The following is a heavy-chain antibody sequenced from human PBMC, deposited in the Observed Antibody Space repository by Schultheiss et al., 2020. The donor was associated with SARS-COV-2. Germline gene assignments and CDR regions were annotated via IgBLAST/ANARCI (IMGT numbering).Heavy chain of an antibody. CDR1: GGSISSGGYY. D-gene: IGHD6-13*01. Sequence: SQTLSLTCTVSGGSISSGGYYWSWIRQHPGKGLEWIGSIYYSGTTYYNPSLKSRVTISVDTSKNQFSLKLSSVTAADTAVYYCARLPRSSSWYLGKGWFDPWGQGTLVTVSS. CDR3: ARLPRSSSWYLGKGWFDP. V-gene: IGHV4-39*01. CDR2: IYYSGTT. J-gene: IGHJ5*02.